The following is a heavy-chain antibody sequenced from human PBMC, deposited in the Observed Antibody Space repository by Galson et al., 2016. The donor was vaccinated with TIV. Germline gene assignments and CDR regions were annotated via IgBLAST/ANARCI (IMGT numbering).Heavy chain of an antibody. CDR2: VWYDGSNK. CDR1: GFTFSSYG. V-gene: IGHV3-33*06. CDR3: ANGSSWFGESLAH. D-gene: IGHD3-10*01. J-gene: IGHJ4*02. Sequence: SLRLSCAASGFTFSSYGMHWVRQAPGKGLEWVAVVWYDGSNKFHADSVKGRFTISRDNSKNTLYLQIKSLRADDTAVYYCANGSSWFGESLAHWGQGPPFTVSS.